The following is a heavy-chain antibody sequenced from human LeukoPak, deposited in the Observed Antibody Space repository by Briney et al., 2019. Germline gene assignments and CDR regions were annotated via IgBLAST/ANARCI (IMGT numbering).Heavy chain of an antibody. Sequence: SETLSLTCAIYGGSFSGYYWSWIRQPPGKGLEWIEEINHSGSTNYNPSLKSRVTISVDTSKNQFSLKLSSVTAADTAVYHCARTPRRYYGSGSSFDYWGQGTLVTVSS. CDR2: INHSGST. CDR1: GGSFSGYY. D-gene: IGHD3-10*01. J-gene: IGHJ4*02. CDR3: ARTPRRYYGSGSSFDY. V-gene: IGHV4-34*01.